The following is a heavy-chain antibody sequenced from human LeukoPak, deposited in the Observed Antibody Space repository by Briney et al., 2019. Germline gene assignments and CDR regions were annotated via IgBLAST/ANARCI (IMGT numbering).Heavy chain of an antibody. Sequence: SETLSLTCTVSGGSISSYYWSWIRQPPGKGLECIGYIYYTGSTKYNASLKSRVTISVDTSKNQFSLKLSSVTAADTAVYYCARLRPSIGAAGTFDYWGQGTLVTVSS. CDR1: GGSISSYY. J-gene: IGHJ4*02. D-gene: IGHD6-13*01. CDR3: ARLRPSIGAAGTFDY. CDR2: IYYTGST. V-gene: IGHV4-59*08.